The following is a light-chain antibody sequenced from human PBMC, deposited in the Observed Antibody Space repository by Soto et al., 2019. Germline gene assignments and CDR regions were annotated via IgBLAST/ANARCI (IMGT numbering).Light chain of an antibody. CDR3: SSYAGSWV. CDR2: EVS. Sequence: QSALTQPPSASGSPGQSVSISCTGTSSDVGDYVSWYQQHPGKAPKLMIYEVSKRPSGVPDRFSGSKSGNTASLTVSGLQGEDEADYHCSSYAGSWVFGGGTKLTVL. V-gene: IGLV2-8*01. CDR1: SSDVGDY. J-gene: IGLJ3*02.